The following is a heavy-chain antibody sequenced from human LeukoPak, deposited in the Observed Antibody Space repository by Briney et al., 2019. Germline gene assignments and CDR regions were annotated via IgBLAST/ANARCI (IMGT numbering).Heavy chain of an antibody. Sequence: SVKVSCKASGGTFSSYAISWVRQAPGQGLEWMGGIIPIFGTANYAQKFQGRVTITADESTSTAYMELSSLRSEDTAVYYCAREGCSSTSCYNYYYYGMDVWGQGTTVTVSS. CDR2: IIPIFGTA. CDR1: GGTFSSYA. J-gene: IGHJ6*02. D-gene: IGHD2-2*01. CDR3: AREGCSSTSCYNYYYYGMDV. V-gene: IGHV1-69*13.